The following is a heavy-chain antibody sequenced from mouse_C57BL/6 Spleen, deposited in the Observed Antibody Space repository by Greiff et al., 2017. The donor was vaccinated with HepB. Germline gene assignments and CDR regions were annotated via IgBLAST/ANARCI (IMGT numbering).Heavy chain of an antibody. Sequence: VKLMESGPGLVAPSQSLSITCTVSGFSFTGYGVHWVRQPPGKGLEWLVVIWSDGNTTYNSAPKSRLSISKHNSKSQVFLKMNSLQTDDTAMYYCAMESDGYHRSFAYWGQGTLVTVSA. V-gene: IGHV2-6*03. CDR1: GFSFTGYG. CDR3: AMESDGYHRSFAY. D-gene: IGHD2-3*01. CDR2: IWSDGNT. J-gene: IGHJ3*01.